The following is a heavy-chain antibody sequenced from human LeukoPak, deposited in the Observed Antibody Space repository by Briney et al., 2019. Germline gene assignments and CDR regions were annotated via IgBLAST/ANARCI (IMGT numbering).Heavy chain of an antibody. Sequence: GESLKISCKGSGYSFTSYWIGWVRQMPGKGLEWMGIIYPGDSDTRYSPSFQGQVTISADKSISTAYLQWSSLKASDTAMYYCARRYPYDSSGYYYLEPFDCWGQGTLVTVSS. V-gene: IGHV5-51*01. D-gene: IGHD3-22*01. CDR2: IYPGDSDT. J-gene: IGHJ4*02. CDR1: GYSFTSYW. CDR3: ARRYPYDSSGYYYLEPFDC.